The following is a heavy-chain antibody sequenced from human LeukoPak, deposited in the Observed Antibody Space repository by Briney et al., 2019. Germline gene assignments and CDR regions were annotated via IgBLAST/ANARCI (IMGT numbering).Heavy chain of an antibody. V-gene: IGHV3-30*18. CDR2: ISYEGSKE. D-gene: IGHD2-21*01. CDR1: GFTFSSFG. CDR3: AKEFNRGLHDY. Sequence: GRSLRLSCAASGFTFSSFGMHWVRHPPPKGLEWLSVISYEGSKEYYADSVKGRVTISRDNSKNTVYLQMSSLRVEETAVYYCAKEFNRGLHDYWGQGTVVTVPS. J-gene: IGHJ4*02.